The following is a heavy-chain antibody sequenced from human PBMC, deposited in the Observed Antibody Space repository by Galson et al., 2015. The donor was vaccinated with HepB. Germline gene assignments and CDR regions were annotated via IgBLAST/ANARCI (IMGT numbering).Heavy chain of an antibody. D-gene: IGHD2-21*01. J-gene: IGHJ3*02. CDR2: ISNDGSKT. Sequence: SLRLSCAASGFTFSGYGMHWVRQAPGMGLEWVSGISNDGSKTFHVDSVKGRFTISRDNSKNTMYVEMNSLRVEDTAVYYCTKWDGDLFAFDIWGQGTLVTVSS. V-gene: IGHV3-30*18. CDR1: GFTFSGYG. CDR3: TKWDGDLFAFDI.